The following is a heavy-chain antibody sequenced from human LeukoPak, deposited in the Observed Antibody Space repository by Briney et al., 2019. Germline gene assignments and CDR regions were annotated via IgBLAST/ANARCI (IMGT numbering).Heavy chain of an antibody. CDR3: ARDPPLGYCSSTSCPHLDY. CDR2: ISSNRSFI. V-gene: IGHV3-21*01. Sequence: GGSLRLSCAASGFTFSSYSMNWVRQAPGKGLEWVSSISSNRSFIYYADSVKGRFTISRANAKNSLYLQMNSLRAEDTAVYYCARDPPLGYCSSTSCPHLDYWGQGTLVTVSS. J-gene: IGHJ4*02. D-gene: IGHD2-2*01. CDR1: GFTFSSYS.